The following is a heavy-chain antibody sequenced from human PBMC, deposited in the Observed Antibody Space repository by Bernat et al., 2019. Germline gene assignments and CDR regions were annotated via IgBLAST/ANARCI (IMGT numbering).Heavy chain of an antibody. Sequence: VQLQESGPGLVKPSQTLSLTCTVSGGSISSGDYYWSWIRQPLGKGLEWIGYIYYSGSTYYNPSLKSRVTISVDTSKNQSSLKLSSVTAADPAVYYCARASCSSTSCPFDYWGQGTLVTVSS. CDR2: IYYSGST. D-gene: IGHD2-2*01. CDR3: ARASCSSTSCPFDY. CDR1: GGSISSGDYY. J-gene: IGHJ4*02. V-gene: IGHV4-30-4*01.